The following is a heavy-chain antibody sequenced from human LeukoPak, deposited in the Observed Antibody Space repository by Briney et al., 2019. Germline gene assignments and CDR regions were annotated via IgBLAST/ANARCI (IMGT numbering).Heavy chain of an antibody. CDR3: AKDRVFGILIGGGFDY. CDR1: GFSFSNYA. CDR2: VSGSGGST. Sequence: PGGSLRPSCAASGFSFSNYAMNWVRQAPGKGLEWVSGVSGSGGSTKYADSVKGRFTISRDNSKNTLYLQMSSLRVEATAVYYCAKDRVFGILIGGGFDYWGQGTQLIVSS. D-gene: IGHD3-3*01. V-gene: IGHV3-23*01. J-gene: IGHJ4*02.